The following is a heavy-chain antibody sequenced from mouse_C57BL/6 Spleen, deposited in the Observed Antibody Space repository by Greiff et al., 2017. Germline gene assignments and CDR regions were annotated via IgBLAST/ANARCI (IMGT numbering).Heavy chain of an antibody. CDR3: TTGGKLDGSSAWFAY. V-gene: IGHV14-4*01. D-gene: IGHD1-1*01. J-gene: IGHJ3*01. CDR2: IDPENGDT. Sequence: VQLQQSGAELVRPGASVKLSCTASGFNIKDDYMHWVKQRPEQGLEWIGWIDPENGDTEYASKFQGKATITADTSSNTAYLQLSSLTSEDTAVYYYTTGGKLDGSSAWFAYWGQGTLVTVSA. CDR1: GFNIKDDY.